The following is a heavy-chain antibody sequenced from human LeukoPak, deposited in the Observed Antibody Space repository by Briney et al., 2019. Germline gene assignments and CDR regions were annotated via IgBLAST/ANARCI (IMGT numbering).Heavy chain of an antibody. V-gene: IGHV1-69*05. CDR3: ASGLQFRNFDY. D-gene: IGHD4-11*01. Sequence: SVKVSCKASGGTFSSYAISWVRQAPGQGLEWMGGIIPIFGTANYAQKFQGRVTITTDESASTAYMELSSLRSEDTAVYCCASGLQFRNFDYWGQGTLVTVSS. CDR2: IIPIFGTA. J-gene: IGHJ4*02. CDR1: GGTFSSYA.